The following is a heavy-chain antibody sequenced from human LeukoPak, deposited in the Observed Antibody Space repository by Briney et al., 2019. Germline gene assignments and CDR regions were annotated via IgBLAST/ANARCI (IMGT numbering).Heavy chain of an antibody. D-gene: IGHD1-26*01. J-gene: IGHJ3*02. CDR1: GGTISRYY. Sequence: SETLSLTCTVSGGTISRYYWSWIRQPPGKGLEWIAYIDYSGSTNYNPSLKSRLTISVDAPKNQFSLKLSSVTAADTAVYYCARDRRRELLHAFDIWGQGTMVTVSS. CDR3: ARDRRRELLHAFDI. CDR2: IDYSGST. V-gene: IGHV4-59*01.